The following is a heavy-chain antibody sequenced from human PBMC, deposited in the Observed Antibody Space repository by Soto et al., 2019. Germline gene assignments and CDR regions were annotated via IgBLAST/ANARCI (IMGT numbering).Heavy chain of an antibody. CDR2: INPETGGT. J-gene: IGHJ6*02. D-gene: IGHD2-2*01. V-gene: IGHV1-2*02. Sequence: ASVKVSCKASVYTFTGYYVHWVREAPGQGLEWMGWINPETGGTSYAQKFQGRVTLSRDTSINTACLELSRLRFDDAAVYFCARERYQVISDGMDVWGQGTTVTVSS. CDR3: ARERYQVISDGMDV. CDR1: VYTFTGYY.